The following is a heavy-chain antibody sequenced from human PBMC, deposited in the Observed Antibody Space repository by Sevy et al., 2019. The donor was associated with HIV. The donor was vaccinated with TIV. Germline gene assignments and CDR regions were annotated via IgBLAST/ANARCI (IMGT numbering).Heavy chain of an antibody. CDR1: GATFSSYA. CDR3: ARGSFRRYMTTL. CDR2: IIPIFGTA. Sequence: ASVKVSCKASGATFSSYAISWVRQAPGQGLEWMGGIIPIFGTANYAQKFQGRVTITADESTSTAYMELSSLRSEDTAVYYCARGSFRRYMTTLWGQGTLVTVSS. V-gene: IGHV1-69*13. D-gene: IGHD4-4*01. J-gene: IGHJ4*02.